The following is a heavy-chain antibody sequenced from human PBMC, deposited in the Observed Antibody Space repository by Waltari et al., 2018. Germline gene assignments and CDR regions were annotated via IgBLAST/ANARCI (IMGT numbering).Heavy chain of an antibody. J-gene: IGHJ6*02. CDR1: GYSFTSYW. V-gene: IGHV5-51*01. D-gene: IGHD6-13*01. CDR2: IYPGDSDT. Sequence: EVQLVQSGAEVKKPGESLKISCKGSGYSFTSYWIGWVRQMPGKGLEWMGIIYPGDSDTRYSPSFQGQVTISADKSISTAYLQWSSLKASDTAMYYCARLQEGQLVRSTYYYYGMDVWGQGTTVTVSS. CDR3: ARLQEGQLVRSTYYYYGMDV.